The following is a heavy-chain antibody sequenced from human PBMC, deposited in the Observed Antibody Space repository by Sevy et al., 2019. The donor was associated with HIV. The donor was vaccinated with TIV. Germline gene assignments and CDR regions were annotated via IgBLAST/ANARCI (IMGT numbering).Heavy chain of an antibody. CDR1: GLTFSSYA. CDR3: ASRGGGRYPF. V-gene: IGHV3-23*01. D-gene: IGHD1-26*01. CDR2: ISGSGGST. Sequence: GGSLRLSCAASGLTFSSYAMSWVRQAPGKGLEWVSAISGSGGSTYYADSVKGWFTISRDNSKNTLYLQMNSLKAEDTAVYYCASRGGGRYPFWGQGTLVTVSS. J-gene: IGHJ4*02.